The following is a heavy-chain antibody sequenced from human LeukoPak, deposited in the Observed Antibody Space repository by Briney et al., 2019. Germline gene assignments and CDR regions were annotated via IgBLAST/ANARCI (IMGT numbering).Heavy chain of an antibody. D-gene: IGHD6-6*01. CDR1: GFTFSDYY. J-gene: IGHJ6*03. CDR3: PRRLTWSSSRYMDV. V-gene: IGHV3-11*01. Sequence: GGSLRLSCAASGFTFSDYYMSCIREAPGKGLEWGSYISSRGSTIYYADSGKGRFTISRDNAENSLYLQMNSLRAEDTAVYYCPRRLTWSSSRYMDVWGKGTTVTVSS. CDR2: ISSRGSTI.